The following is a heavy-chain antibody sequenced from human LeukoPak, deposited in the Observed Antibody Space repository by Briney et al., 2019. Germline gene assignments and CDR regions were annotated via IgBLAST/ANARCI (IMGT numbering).Heavy chain of an antibody. CDR1: GGSISSSSYY. CDR2: INHSGST. V-gene: IGHV4-39*07. CDR3: ARRWTEYFQH. J-gene: IGHJ1*01. D-gene: IGHD4-23*01. Sequence: SETLSLTCTVSGGSISSSSYYWGWIRQPPGKGLEWIGEINHSGSTNYNPSLKSRVTISVDTSKNQFSLKLSSVTAADTAVYYCARRWTEYFQHWGQGTLVTVSS.